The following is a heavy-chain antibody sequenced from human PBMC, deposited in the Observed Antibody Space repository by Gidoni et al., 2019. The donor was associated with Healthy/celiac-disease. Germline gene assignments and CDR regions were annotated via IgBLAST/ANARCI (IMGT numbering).Heavy chain of an antibody. CDR3: ARVMGVVVAARVGWFDP. J-gene: IGHJ5*02. D-gene: IGHD2-15*01. V-gene: IGHV4-31*03. Sequence: QVQLQELGPGLVKPSQTLSLTCTVSGGSISSGGYYWSWIRQHPGKGLEWIGYIYYSGSTYYNPSLKSRVTISVDTSKNQFSLKLSSVTAADTAVYYCARVMGVVVAARVGWFDPWGQGTLVTVSS. CDR1: GGSISSGGYY. CDR2: IYYSGST.